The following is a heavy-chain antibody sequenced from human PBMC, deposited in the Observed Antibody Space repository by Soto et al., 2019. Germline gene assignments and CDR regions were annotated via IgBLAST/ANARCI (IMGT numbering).Heavy chain of an antibody. CDR3: AKDHSSGWYYFDY. CDR2: ISGSGGST. D-gene: IGHD6-19*01. V-gene: IGHV3-23*01. CDR1: GFTFSSYA. Sequence: GGSLRLSCAASGFTFSSYAMSWVRQAPGKGLEWVSAISGSGGSTYYADSVKGRFTISRDNSKNTLYLQMNSLRAEDTALYYCAKDHSSGWYYFDYWGHGSLVTVSS. J-gene: IGHJ4*01.